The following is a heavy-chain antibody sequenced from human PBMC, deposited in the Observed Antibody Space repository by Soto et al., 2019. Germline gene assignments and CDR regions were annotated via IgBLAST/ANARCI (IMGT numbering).Heavy chain of an antibody. V-gene: IGHV4-59*03. CDR2: IYYTGKT. CDR3: ARIILTGYYGLDP. J-gene: IGHJ5*02. CDR1: GDSLTSYY. Sequence: QVQLQESGPGLVKPSETLSLTCSVSGDSLTSYYWTWVRQPPGKGLEWIGYIYYTGKTNYNPSLKSRVTISMDLSKNQFSLELRSLTAADTAVDYCARIILTGYYGLDPWGQGTLVIVSA. D-gene: IGHD3-9*01.